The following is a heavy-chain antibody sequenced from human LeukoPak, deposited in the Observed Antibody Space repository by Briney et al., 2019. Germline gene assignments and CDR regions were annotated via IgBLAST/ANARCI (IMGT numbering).Heavy chain of an antibody. D-gene: IGHD1-7*01. Sequence: PGGSLRLSCAASGFTFSDYYMSWIRQAPGKGLEWVSYISSSGSTIYYADSVKGRFTISRDNAKNSLFLQMNSLRAEDTAVYYCAKMPERSWYYLWFDPWGQGTLVTVSS. CDR3: AKMPERSWYYLWFDP. J-gene: IGHJ5*02. CDR2: ISSSGSTI. V-gene: IGHV3-11*01. CDR1: GFTFSDYY.